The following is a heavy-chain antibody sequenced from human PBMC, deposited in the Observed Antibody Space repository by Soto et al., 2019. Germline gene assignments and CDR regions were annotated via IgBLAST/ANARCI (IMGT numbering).Heavy chain of an antibody. CDR1: CGSISSSTYY. CDR2: IYYSGST. V-gene: IGHV4-39*01. CDR3: ARHRINYGMDV. J-gene: IGHJ6*02. Sequence: PSETLSLTCAVSCGSISSSTYYWGWIRQPPGKGLEWIGSIYYSGSTNYNPSLKSRVTISVDTSNNQFSLKLSSVTAADTAVYYCARHRINYGMDVWGQGTTVTAP.